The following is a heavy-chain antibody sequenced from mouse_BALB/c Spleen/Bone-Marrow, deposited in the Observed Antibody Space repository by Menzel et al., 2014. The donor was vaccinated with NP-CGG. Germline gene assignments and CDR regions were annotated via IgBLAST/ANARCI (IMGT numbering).Heavy chain of an antibody. CDR2: INPSTGYT. V-gene: IGHV1-7*01. CDR3: ARSRTGTYFDY. J-gene: IGHJ2*01. CDR1: GYTFTSYW. Sequence: VQLQQSGAELAKPGASVKMSCKASGYTFTSYWMHWVKQRPGQGLEWIGYINPSTGYTEYNQKFKDKATLTADKSSSTAYMQLSSLTSEDSAVYYCARSRTGTYFDYWGQGTTRTVSS. D-gene: IGHD4-1*01.